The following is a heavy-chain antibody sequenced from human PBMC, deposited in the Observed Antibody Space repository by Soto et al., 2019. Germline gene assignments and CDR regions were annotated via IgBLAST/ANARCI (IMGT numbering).Heavy chain of an antibody. CDR2: IYYSGST. Sequence: PSETLSLTCTVSGGFISSYYWSWIRQPPGKGLEWLGYIYYSGSTYYNPSLETRVTISLDTSKNQFSLRLSSVTAADTAVYYCAREGIDSSGWSHYFDYWGQGALVTVSS. V-gene: IGHV4-59*01. CDR1: GGFISSYY. D-gene: IGHD6-19*01. J-gene: IGHJ4*02. CDR3: AREGIDSSGWSHYFDY.